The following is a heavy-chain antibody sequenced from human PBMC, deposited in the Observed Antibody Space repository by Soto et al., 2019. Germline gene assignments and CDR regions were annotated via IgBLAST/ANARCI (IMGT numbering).Heavy chain of an antibody. Sequence: QLQLQESGPGLVKPSETLSLTCTVSGGSISSSSYYWGWIRQPPGKGLEWIGSIYYSGSTYYNPSLKSRVTISVDTSKNQFSLKLSSVTAADTAVYYCASFLYCSGGSCYFAFDYWGQGTLVTVSS. J-gene: IGHJ4*02. D-gene: IGHD2-15*01. CDR1: GGSISSSSYY. CDR2: IYYSGST. V-gene: IGHV4-39*01. CDR3: ASFLYCSGGSCYFAFDY.